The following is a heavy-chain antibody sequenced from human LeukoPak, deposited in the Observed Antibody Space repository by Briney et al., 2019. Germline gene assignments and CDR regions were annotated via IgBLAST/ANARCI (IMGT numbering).Heavy chain of an antibody. CDR1: GFSITDRAYH. CDR2: VHYTGNT. CDR3: ARGRVSSSTWYSTYYYFFYMDF. V-gene: IGHV4-39*07. Sequence: SETLSLTCIVSGFSITDRAYHWGYIRQPPGKGLEWIGSVHYTGNTNYNPSLKSRVTISLDTSKSQFSLRLTSVTAADTAVYFCARGRVSSSTWYSTYYYFFYMDFWGKGTTVTVSS. J-gene: IGHJ6*03. D-gene: IGHD4-11*01.